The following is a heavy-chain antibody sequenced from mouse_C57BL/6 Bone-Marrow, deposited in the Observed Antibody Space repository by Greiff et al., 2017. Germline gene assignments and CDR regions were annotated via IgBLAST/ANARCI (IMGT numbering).Heavy chain of an antibody. CDR1: GYTFTSYG. D-gene: IGHD1-1*01. V-gene: IGHV1-81*01. Sequence: QVQLKESGAELARPGASVKLSCKASGYTFTSYGISWVKQRTGQGLEWIGEIYPRSGNTYYNEKFKGKATLTADKSSSTAYMELRSLTSEDSAVYFCAAPNYGSSCGWFAYWGQGTLVTVSA. J-gene: IGHJ3*01. CDR2: IYPRSGNT. CDR3: AAPNYGSSCGWFAY.